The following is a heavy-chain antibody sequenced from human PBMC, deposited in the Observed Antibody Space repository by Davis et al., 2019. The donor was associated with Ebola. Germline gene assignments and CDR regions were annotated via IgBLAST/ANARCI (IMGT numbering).Heavy chain of an antibody. Sequence: AASVKVSCKASGGTFINSAISWVRQAPGQGLEWMGGIIPIFGTAKYAQKFQGRVTITADESTSTAYMELSSLRSEDTAVYYCARDRSLFLIGFFDYWGQGTLVTVSS. J-gene: IGHJ4*02. V-gene: IGHV1-69*13. CDR2: IIPIFGTA. CDR1: GGTFINSA. D-gene: IGHD2/OR15-2a*01. CDR3: ARDRSLFLIGFFDY.